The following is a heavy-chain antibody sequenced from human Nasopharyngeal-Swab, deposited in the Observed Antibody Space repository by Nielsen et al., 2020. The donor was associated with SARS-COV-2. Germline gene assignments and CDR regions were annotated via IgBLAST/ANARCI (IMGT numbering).Heavy chain of an antibody. CDR3: TKNTPMVDTYSYYMDV. D-gene: IGHD3-10*01. CDR1: GFIVSSTY. CDR2: TEIGGSP. J-gene: IGHJ6*03. V-gene: IGHV3-53*01. Sequence: GESLKISCAVSGFIVSSTYMSWVRQAPGKGLEWVSVTEIGGSPHYADSVKGRFTISRDSSTNTLYLQMNSLRVEDTAVYYRTKNTPMVDTYSYYMDVWGEGATVTVSS.